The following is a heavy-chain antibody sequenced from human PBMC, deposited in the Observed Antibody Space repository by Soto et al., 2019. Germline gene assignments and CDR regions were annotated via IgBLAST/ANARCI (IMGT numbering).Heavy chain of an antibody. V-gene: IGHV3-49*03. J-gene: IGHJ4*02. CDR2: IRSKAYGGTT. CDR3: TRDRAVILYYFDY. D-gene: IGHD2-21*01. CDR1: GFTFGDYA. Sequence: GGSLRLSCTASGFTFGDYAMSWFRQAPGKGLEWVGFIRSKAYGGTTEYAASVKGRFTISRDDSKSIAYLQMNSLKTEDTAVYYCTRDRAVILYYFDYWGQGTLVTVSS.